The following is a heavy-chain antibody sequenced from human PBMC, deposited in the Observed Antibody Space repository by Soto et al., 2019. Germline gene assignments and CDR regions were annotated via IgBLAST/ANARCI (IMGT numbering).Heavy chain of an antibody. J-gene: IGHJ4*02. D-gene: IGHD2-8*01. CDR1: GYTFTSYG. Sequence: ASVKVSCKASGYTFTSYGISWVRQAPGQGLEWMGWISAYNGNTNYAQKLQGRVTMTTDTSTSTAYMELRSLRSDDTAVYYCARADCTNGVCYSGYGDYWGQGTLVTVCS. V-gene: IGHV1-18*04. CDR3: ARADCTNGVCYSGYGDY. CDR2: ISAYNGNT.